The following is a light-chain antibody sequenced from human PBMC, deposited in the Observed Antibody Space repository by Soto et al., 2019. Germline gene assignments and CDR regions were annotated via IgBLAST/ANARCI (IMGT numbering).Light chain of an antibody. CDR2: AAS. J-gene: IGKJ1*01. Sequence: DIQMTQSPSSLSACVGDRVTITCRASQGISNYLAWYQQQPGKVPRLLIYAASTLQSGVPSRFSGSGSGTDFTLTISSLQPEDVATYYCQRYNSAPRTFGPGTKVEIK. CDR3: QRYNSAPRT. V-gene: IGKV1-27*01. CDR1: QGISNY.